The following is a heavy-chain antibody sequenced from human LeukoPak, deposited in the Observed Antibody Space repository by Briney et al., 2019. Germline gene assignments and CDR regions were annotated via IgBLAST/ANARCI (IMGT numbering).Heavy chain of an antibody. CDR2: IYTSGST. J-gene: IGHJ6*03. CDR1: GGSISSGSYY. D-gene: IGHD6-25*01. V-gene: IGHV4-61*02. CDR3: ARAAAKLSYMDV. Sequence: SETLSLTCTVSGGSISSGSYYWSWIRQPAGKGLEWIGRIYTSGSTNYNPSLKSRVTISVDTSKNQFSLKVRSVTAADTAVYYCARAAAKLSYMDVWGKGTTVTVSS.